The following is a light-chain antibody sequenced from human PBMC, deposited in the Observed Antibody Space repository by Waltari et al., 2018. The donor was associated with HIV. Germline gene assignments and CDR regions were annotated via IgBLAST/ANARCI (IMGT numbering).Light chain of an antibody. J-gene: IGLJ1*01. CDR3: SSYTSSSTLV. V-gene: IGLV2-14*03. CDR1: TSDIGPSHS. Sequence: QYALTQPASMSGSPGQSITISCAGPTSDIGPSHSVSWYQQHTDRAPKLIIYDVSNRPSGVSNRFSGSKSGNTASLTISGLQAEDEADYYCSSYTSSSTLVFGTGTKVTVL. CDR2: DVS.